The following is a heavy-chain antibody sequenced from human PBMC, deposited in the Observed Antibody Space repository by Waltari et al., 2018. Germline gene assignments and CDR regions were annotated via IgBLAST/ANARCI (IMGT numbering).Heavy chain of an antibody. D-gene: IGHD3-3*01. CDR2: IYYSGRT. CDR3: ARETFTIFGVVITRGNWFDP. J-gene: IGHJ5*02. V-gene: IGHV4-39*07. Sequence: QLQLQESGPGLVKPSETLSLTCPVSGGSISSSSYYWGWIRQPPGKGLEWIGSIYYSGRTCSNPSLKSRVTISVDTSKNQFSLKLSSVTAADTAVYYCARETFTIFGVVITRGNWFDPWGQGTLVTVSS. CDR1: GGSISSSSYY.